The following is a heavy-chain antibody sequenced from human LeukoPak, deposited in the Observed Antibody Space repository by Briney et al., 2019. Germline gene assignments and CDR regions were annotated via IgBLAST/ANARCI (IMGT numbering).Heavy chain of an antibody. CDR1: GFNLSVSR. D-gene: IGHD2-21*01. J-gene: IGHJ4*02. CDR3: ARGDWYFER. V-gene: IGHV3-7*04. CDR2: INRDGTEK. Sequence: PGGSLRLSCATSGFNLSVSRMTWVRQAPGKGLQWVANINRDGTEKHFLDSVEGRFTISRDNAKKSLYLLMNSLRPQDTAVYFCARGDWYFERWGQGNLVTVSS.